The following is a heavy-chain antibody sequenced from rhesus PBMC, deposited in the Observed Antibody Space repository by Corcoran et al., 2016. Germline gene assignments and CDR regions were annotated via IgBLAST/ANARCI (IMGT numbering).Heavy chain of an antibody. V-gene: IGHV4-65*01. CDR1: GGSISSSNW. CDR2: NSGRSSST. Sequence: QVQLQESGPGLVKPSETLSLTCAVSGGSISSSNWWSWIRQPPGKGLEWIGYNSGRSSSTYYNPSLKSRGYISTDTSKNQFSLKLSSVTAADTAVYYCARHGGWVGIYGLDSWGQGVVVTVSS. J-gene: IGHJ6*01. D-gene: IGHD5-42*01. CDR3: ARHGGWVGIYGLDS.